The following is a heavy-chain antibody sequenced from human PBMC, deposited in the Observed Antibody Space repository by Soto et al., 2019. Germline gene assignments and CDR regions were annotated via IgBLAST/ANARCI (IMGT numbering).Heavy chain of an antibody. CDR1: GYTFTSYS. CDR2: INAGNGNT. V-gene: IGHV1-3*01. Sequence: GASVKVSCRASGYTFTSYSMHWLRQAPGQRLEWMEWINAGNGNTKYSQKFQGRVTITRDTSASTAYMELSSLKSEDTAVYYCARVVPRGLGVGDPLYYMDGWGKGTTFTVSS. CDR3: ARVVPRGLGVGDPLYYMDG. J-gene: IGHJ6*03. D-gene: IGHD3-3*01.